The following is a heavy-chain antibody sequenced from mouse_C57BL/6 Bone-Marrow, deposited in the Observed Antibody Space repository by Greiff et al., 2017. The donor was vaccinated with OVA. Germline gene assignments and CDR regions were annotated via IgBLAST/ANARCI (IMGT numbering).Heavy chain of an antibody. CDR2: IYPRSGNT. CDR1: GYTFTSYG. D-gene: IGHD3-1*01. V-gene: IGHV1-81*01. Sequence: QVQLQQSGAELARPGASVKLSCKASGYTFTSYGISWVKQRTGQGLEWIGEIYPRSGNTYYNEKFKGKATLTADKSSSTAYMEFRSLTSEDSAVYFCARQNSLFDYWGQGTTLTVSS. J-gene: IGHJ2*01. CDR3: ARQNSLFDY.